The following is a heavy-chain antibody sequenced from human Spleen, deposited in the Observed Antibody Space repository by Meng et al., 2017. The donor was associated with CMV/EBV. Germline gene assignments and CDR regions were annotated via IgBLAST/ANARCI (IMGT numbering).Heavy chain of an antibody. D-gene: IGHD1-1*01. Sequence: GGSLRLSCAASGFTFRSYAMSWVRQAPGKGLEWVSVIYDDGSVTSYADSVKGRFTISRDGSKNTLYLQMNSLRAEDTALYYCARQVWNDREIDYWGQGTLVTVSS. CDR1: GFTFRSYA. J-gene: IGHJ4*02. CDR3: ARQVWNDREIDY. CDR2: IYDDGSVT. V-gene: IGHV3-23*03.